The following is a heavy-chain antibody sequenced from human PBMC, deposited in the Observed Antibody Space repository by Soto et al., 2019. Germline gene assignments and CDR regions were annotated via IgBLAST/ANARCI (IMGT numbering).Heavy chain of an antibody. CDR1: GFTFSSYA. V-gene: IGHV3-30-3*01. CDR3: ARDLGDQWGY. Sequence: QVQLVESGGGVVQPGRSLRLSCAASGFTFSSYAMHWVRQAPGKGLEWVAVISYDGSNKYYADSVKGRFTISRDNSKNTLYLQMNSLRAEDTAVYYCARDLGDQWGYWGQGTLVTVSS. CDR2: ISYDGSNK. D-gene: IGHD4-17*01. J-gene: IGHJ4*02.